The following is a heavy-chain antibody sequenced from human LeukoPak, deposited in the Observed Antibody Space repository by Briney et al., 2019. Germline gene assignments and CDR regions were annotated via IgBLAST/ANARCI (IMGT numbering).Heavy chain of an antibody. J-gene: IGHJ6*02. CDR1: GFTFNRYW. D-gene: IGHD3/OR15-3a*01. V-gene: IGHV3-74*03. CDR2: ISPDGNSA. CDR3: VSLDGVYYYHMDV. Sequence: GGSLRLSCAASGFTFNRYWMHWVRQAPGKGLVWVSRISPDGNSATYADSVKGRFAISRDNAKNTLYLQMNSLRAEDSAVYYCVSLDGVYYYHMDVWGQGTTVIVSS.